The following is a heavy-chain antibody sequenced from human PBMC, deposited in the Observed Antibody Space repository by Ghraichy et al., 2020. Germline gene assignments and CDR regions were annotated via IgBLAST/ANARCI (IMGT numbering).Heavy chain of an antibody. CDR3: ARASAVVRFYYYAAMDV. Sequence: ALRLSCAASGFTFSSYAMSWVRQAPGKGLEWVSAISGSGGNTYYADSVKGRFTVSRDNARNSLYLQMNSLRGEDTAVYYCARASAVVRFYYYAAMDVWGQGTTVTVSS. CDR2: ISGSGGNT. J-gene: IGHJ6*02. D-gene: IGHD4-23*01. CDR1: GFTFSSYA. V-gene: IGHV3-23*01.